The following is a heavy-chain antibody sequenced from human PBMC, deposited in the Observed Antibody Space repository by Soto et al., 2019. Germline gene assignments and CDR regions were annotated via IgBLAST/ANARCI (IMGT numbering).Heavy chain of an antibody. CDR3: VSLEWESSGYADY. CDR2: IKRDGSEK. CDR1: GFTFGSNW. V-gene: IGHV3-7*03. D-gene: IGHD5-12*01. Sequence: GGSLRLSCAASGFTFGSNWMSWVRQAPGKGLEWVANIKRDGSEKYYVDSVKGRFTISRDNTKNTLYLQMNSLRADDTAVYYCVSLEWESSGYADYWGQGTQVTVSS. J-gene: IGHJ4*02.